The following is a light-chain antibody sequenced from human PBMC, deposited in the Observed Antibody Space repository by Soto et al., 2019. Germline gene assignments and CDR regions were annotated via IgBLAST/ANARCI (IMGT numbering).Light chain of an antibody. J-gene: IGKJ2*01. CDR2: GAS. V-gene: IGKV3-15*01. CDR3: QKYNNSPLYT. CDR1: QGVSSN. Sequence: EIVMTQSPATLSVSPGERATLSCRASQGVSSNLAWYQQKPGQAPRLLIYGASTRAIGIPARFSGSGSGTELPLTIRSLQSKVFAVYYCQKYNNSPLYTFGQGTKLEIK.